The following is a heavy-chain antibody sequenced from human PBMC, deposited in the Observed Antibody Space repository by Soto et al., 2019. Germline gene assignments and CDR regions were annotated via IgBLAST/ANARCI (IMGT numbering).Heavy chain of an antibody. CDR2: IIPALGTA. CDR1: EGTFSSHT. CDR3: ARPDFGDYWYFDL. Sequence: QDQLVQSGAEVKKPGSSAKVSCKASEGTFSSHTFSWVRQAPGQGLEWMGRIIPALGTATYAQKFQGRVTITADESATTVYMELNSLRSEDTAVYYCARPDFGDYWYFDLWGRGTLVTVSS. J-gene: IGHJ2*01. V-gene: IGHV1-69*08. D-gene: IGHD4-17*01.